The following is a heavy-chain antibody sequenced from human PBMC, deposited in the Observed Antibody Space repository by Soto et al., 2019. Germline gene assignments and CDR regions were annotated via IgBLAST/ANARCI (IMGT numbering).Heavy chain of an antibody. D-gene: IGHD3-3*01. CDR2: ISYDGSNK. CDR3: ARGQLLRFLEWLSNFDY. V-gene: IGHV3-30-3*01. CDR1: GFTFSSYA. Sequence: ESVGGVVQPGRSLRLSCAASGFTFSSYAMHWVRQAPGKGLEWVAVISYDGSNKYYADSVKGRFTISRDNSKNTLYLQMNSLRAEDTAVYYCARGQLLRFLEWLSNFDYWGQGTLVTVSS. J-gene: IGHJ4*02.